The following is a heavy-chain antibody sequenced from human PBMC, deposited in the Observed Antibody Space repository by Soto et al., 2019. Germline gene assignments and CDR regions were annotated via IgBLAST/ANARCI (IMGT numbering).Heavy chain of an antibody. J-gene: IGHJ4*02. CDR2: VYPGGTT. Sequence: GGSLRLSCSVSGLTVATNYMSWVRQAPGRGLEWVSVVYPGGTTFRADSVKARFTISRDTSRNEVVLQMDSLKDEDTAVYYCAGTSGGSRSICPFCGQGTLVTVSS. CDR1: GLTVATNY. CDR3: AGTSGGSRSICPF. V-gene: IGHV3-66*01. D-gene: IGHD2-15*01.